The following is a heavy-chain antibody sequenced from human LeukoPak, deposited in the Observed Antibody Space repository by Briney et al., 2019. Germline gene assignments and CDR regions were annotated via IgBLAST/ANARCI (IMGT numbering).Heavy chain of an antibody. CDR2: INHSGST. CDR1: GGSFSGYY. Sequence: SETLSLTCAVYGGSFSGYYWSWIRQPPGKGLEWIGEINHSGSTNYNPSLKSRVTISVDTSKNQFSLKLSSVTAADTAVYYCAGSFTFGGVIVNSFDPWGQGTLVTVSS. CDR3: AGSFTFGGVIVNSFDP. V-gene: IGHV4-34*01. J-gene: IGHJ5*02. D-gene: IGHD3-16*02.